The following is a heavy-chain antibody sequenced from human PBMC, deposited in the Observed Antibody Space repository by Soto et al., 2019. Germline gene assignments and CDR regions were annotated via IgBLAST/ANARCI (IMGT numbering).Heavy chain of an antibody. CDR3: AAHYYDSSGYYFLG. D-gene: IGHD3-22*01. Sequence: EVQLLESGGGLVQPGGSLRLSCAASRFTFSSYAMSWVRQAPGKGLEWVSAISGSGGSTYYADSVKGRFIISRDNSKNTLYLQMNSLRAEDTAVYYCAAHYYDSSGYYFLGWGQGTLVTVSS. CDR1: RFTFSSYA. J-gene: IGHJ4*02. CDR2: ISGSGGST. V-gene: IGHV3-23*01.